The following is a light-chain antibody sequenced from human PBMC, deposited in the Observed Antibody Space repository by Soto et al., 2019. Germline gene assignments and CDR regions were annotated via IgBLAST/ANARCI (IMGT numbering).Light chain of an antibody. Sequence: QSVLTQPASVSGSPGQSITISCTGISSDVGSYSLVSWYQQHPGQAPKLMIYEGFKRASGLSDRFSGSGSGNTASLTISGLQAEDEADYYCCSYAPGGTNVVIGGGTKLTVL. CDR3: CSYAPGGTNVV. J-gene: IGLJ2*01. V-gene: IGLV2-23*01. CDR2: EGF. CDR1: SSDVGSYSL.